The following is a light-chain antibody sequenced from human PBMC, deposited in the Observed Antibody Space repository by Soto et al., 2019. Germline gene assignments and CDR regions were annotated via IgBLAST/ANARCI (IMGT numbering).Light chain of an antibody. J-gene: IGKJ1*01. CDR3: QQYYSYPRT. CDR1: QSVSTN. V-gene: IGKV3D-15*01. Sequence: EIVLTQSPATLSLSPGEGGTLSCRASQSVSTNLAWYQQKPGQAPRLLIYNASNRATGIPARFSGSGSGTEFTLTISCLQSEDFATYYCQQYYSYPRTFGQGTKVDIK. CDR2: NAS.